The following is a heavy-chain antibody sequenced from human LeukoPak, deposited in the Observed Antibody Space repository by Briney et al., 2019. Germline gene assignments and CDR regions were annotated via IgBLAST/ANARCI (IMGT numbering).Heavy chain of an antibody. J-gene: IGHJ4*02. CDR2: INERATII. CDR1: GFTFSSYS. Sequence: GGSLRLSCAASGFTFSSYSMNWVRQAPGKGLEWVSRINERATIINYAGSVKGRFAISRENARNTLYLQMNSLTVEDTAVYYCVRDLILVWTPGDDFDHWGQGTLVTVSS. CDR3: VRDLILVWTPGDDFDH. V-gene: IGHV3-74*01. D-gene: IGHD3-16*01.